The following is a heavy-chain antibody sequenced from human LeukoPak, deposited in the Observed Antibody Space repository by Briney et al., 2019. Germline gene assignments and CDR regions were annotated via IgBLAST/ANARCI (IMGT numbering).Heavy chain of an antibody. V-gene: IGHV3-23*01. CDR1: GFTFRRYG. CDR3: AREGTIFQLGPYYFDY. J-gene: IGHJ4*02. D-gene: IGHD3-9*01. Sequence: PGGSLRLSCAASGFTFRRYGMTWVRQAPGKGLEWVSSISGSGGSTYYADSVKGRFTISRDNSKNTLYLQMNSLRAEDTAVYYCAREGTIFQLGPYYFDYWGQGTLVTVSS. CDR2: ISGSGGST.